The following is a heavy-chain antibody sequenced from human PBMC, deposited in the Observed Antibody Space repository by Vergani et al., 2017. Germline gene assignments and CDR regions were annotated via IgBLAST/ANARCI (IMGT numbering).Heavy chain of an antibody. CDR2: IYPDDSDP. J-gene: IGHJ4*02. D-gene: IGHD4-23*01. Sequence: EVQLVQSGAEVKKPGQSLTISCKASGYNFRTYWIGWVRQMPGQGLEWTGLIYPDDSDPRYGPSFAGQVTMSVDKSNMTAYLHWTSLKASDTGMYYCAGGYGGDGPGLDYWGQGTLVTVSS. CDR1: GYNFRTYW. V-gene: IGHV5-51*03. CDR3: AGGYGGDGPGLDY.